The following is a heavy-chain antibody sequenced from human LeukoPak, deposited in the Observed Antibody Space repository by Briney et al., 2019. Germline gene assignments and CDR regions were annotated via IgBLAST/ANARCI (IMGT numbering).Heavy chain of an antibody. CDR2: ISRSSSTI. CDR3: ARGPPGDV. V-gene: IGHV3-48*01. Sequence: GGSLRLSCAASGFTFSSYTMNWVRQAPGKGLEWASYISRSSSTIYYADSVKGRFTVSRDNAKNSLYLQMNSLRAEDTAVYYCARGPPGDVWGQGTTVTVSS. CDR1: GFTFSSYT. J-gene: IGHJ6*02.